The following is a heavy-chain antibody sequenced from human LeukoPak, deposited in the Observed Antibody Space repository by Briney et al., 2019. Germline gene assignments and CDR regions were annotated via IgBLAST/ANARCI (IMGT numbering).Heavy chain of an antibody. J-gene: IGHJ4*02. CDR2: INHSGST. CDR3: ASHGYSSSWYYCDY. V-gene: IGHV4-34*01. D-gene: IGHD6-13*01. CDR1: GFTFSSYS. Sequence: GSLRLSCAASGFTFSSYSMNWVRQPPGKGLEWIGEINHSGSTNYNPSLKSRVTISVDTSKNQFSLKLSSVTAADTSVYYCASHGYSSSWYYCDYWGQGTLVTVSS.